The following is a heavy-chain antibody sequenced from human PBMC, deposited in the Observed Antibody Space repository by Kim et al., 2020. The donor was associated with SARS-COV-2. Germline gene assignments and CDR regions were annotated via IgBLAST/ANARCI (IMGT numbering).Heavy chain of an antibody. CDR3: ARGAGWEADY. CDR2: RET. J-gene: IGHJ4*02. Sequence: RETHYLDYVKDRFTIPRDNAKNSLDLHMGGLTAEDTAVYYCARGAGWEADYWGQGTLVTVSS. D-gene: IGHD1-26*01. V-gene: IGHV3-7*04.